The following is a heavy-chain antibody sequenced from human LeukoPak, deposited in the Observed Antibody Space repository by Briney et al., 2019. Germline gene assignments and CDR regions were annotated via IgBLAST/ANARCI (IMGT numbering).Heavy chain of an antibody. Sequence: GESLKISCKGSGYSFTSYWIGWVRQMPGKGLEWMGIIYPGDSDTRYSPSFQGQVTISADKSISTAYLQWSSLKASDTAMYYCARHGQREEDGYEIDNWFDPWGQETLVTVSS. CDR3: ARHGQREEDGYEIDNWFDP. CDR1: GYSFTSYW. CDR2: IYPGDSDT. J-gene: IGHJ5*02. V-gene: IGHV5-51*01. D-gene: IGHD5-24*01.